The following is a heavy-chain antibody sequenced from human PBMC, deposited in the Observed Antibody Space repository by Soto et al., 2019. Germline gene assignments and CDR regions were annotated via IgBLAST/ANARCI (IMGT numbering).Heavy chain of an antibody. V-gene: IGHV4-59*01. CDR1: GGSMISYY. J-gene: IGHJ4*02. CDR2: IYYAGST. CDR3: XXXXXXXXXFXY. Sequence: QVRLQESGPGLVKPSETLSLTCTVSGGSMISYYWSWIRQPPGRGLEWIGFIYYAGSTKYNPSLNSRVTISVXTSKXQFSLXVXXXXXXXXXXXXXXXXXXXXXXFXYWGQGTLVTVSS.